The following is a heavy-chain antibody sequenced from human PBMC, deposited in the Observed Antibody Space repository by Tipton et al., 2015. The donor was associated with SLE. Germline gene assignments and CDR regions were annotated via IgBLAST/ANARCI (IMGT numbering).Heavy chain of an antibody. CDR3: AREMVYARSLDY. J-gene: IGHJ4*02. V-gene: IGHV3-66*01. CDR2: IYSGGST. CDR1: GFTFSSNY. Sequence: GSLRLSCAASGFTFSSNYMSWARQAPGKGLEWVSVIYSGGSTNYADSVKGRFTISRDNAKNSLYLQMNSLRAEDTAVYYCAREMVYARSLDYWGQGTLVTVSS. D-gene: IGHD2-8*01.